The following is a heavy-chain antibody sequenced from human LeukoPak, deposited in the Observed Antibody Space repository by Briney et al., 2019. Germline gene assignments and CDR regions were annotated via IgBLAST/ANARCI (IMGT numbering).Heavy chain of an antibody. CDR1: GGSFSGYY. CDR3: ARSSGPNPFDY. Sequence: SETLSLTCAVYGGSFSGYYWSWIRQPPGKGLEWIGEINHSGSTNYNPSLKSRVTISVDTSKNQFSLKLSSVTAADTAVYYCARSSGPNPFDYWGQGTLVTVSS. D-gene: IGHD3-22*01. J-gene: IGHJ4*02. CDR2: INHSGST. V-gene: IGHV4-34*01.